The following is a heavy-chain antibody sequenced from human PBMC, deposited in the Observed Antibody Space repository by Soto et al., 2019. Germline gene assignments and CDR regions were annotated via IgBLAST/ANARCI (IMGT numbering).Heavy chain of an antibody. J-gene: IGHJ3*02. CDR2: ISGSGGST. D-gene: IGHD2-15*01. CDR1: GFTFSSDA. CDR3: AKDFPDIVVVVAATNDAFDI. V-gene: IGHV3-23*01. Sequence: PGGSLRVSCAASGFTFSSDAMSWVRQAPGKGLEWVSAISGSGGSTYYADSVKGRFTISRDNSKNTLYLQMNSLRAEDTAVYYCAKDFPDIVVVVAATNDAFDIWSQGTTVAVS.